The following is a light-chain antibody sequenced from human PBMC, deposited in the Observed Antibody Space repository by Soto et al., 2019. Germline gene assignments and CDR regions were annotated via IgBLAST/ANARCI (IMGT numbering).Light chain of an antibody. V-gene: IGLV2-23*01. J-gene: IGLJ2*01. CDR3: CSYAGSSTLV. Sequence: QSVLTQPASVSGSPGQSITISCTGISSDVGSYNLVSWYQQHPGKAPKLMIYEGSKRPSGVSNRFSGSKSGNTASLTISGLQAEDEADYYCCSYAGSSTLVFGGGTQLNVL. CDR1: SSDVGSYNL. CDR2: EGS.